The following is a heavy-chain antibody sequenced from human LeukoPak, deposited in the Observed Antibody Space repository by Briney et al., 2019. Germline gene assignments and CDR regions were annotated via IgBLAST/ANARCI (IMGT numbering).Heavy chain of an antibody. D-gene: IGHD6-19*01. Sequence: GGSLRLSCAASGFTFSSYGMHWVRQAPGKGLEWVAFISYDGSNKYYADSVKGRFTISRDNSKNTLYLQMNSLRAEDTAVYYCAKDPYSSGWYATGATNWFDPWGQGTLVTVSS. V-gene: IGHV3-30*18. CDR2: ISYDGSNK. J-gene: IGHJ5*02. CDR1: GFTFSSYG. CDR3: AKDPYSSGWYATGATNWFDP.